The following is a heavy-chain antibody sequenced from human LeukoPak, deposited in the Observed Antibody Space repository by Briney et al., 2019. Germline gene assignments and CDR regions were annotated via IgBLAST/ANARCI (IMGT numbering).Heavy chain of an antibody. CDR2: ISSSSSYI. CDR3: ARDRSFNSGGVRWFDP. D-gene: IGHD3-16*01. J-gene: IGHJ5*02. Sequence: PGGSLRLSCAASGFTFSSCSMNWVRQAPGKGLEWVSSISSSSSYIYYADSVKGRFTISRDNAKNSLYLQMNSLRAEDTAVYYCARDRSFNSGGVRWFDPWGQGTLVTVSS. V-gene: IGHV3-21*01. CDR1: GFTFSSCS.